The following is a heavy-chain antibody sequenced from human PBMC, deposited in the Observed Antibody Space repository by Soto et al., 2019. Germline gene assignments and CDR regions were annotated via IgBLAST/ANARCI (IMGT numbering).Heavy chain of an antibody. CDR3: ARGGIAAAGNFDY. J-gene: IGHJ4*02. Sequence: GGSLRLSCAASGFTFSSYSMNWVRQAPGKGLEWVSYISSSSSTIYYADSVKGRFTISRDNAKNSLYRQMNSLRDEDTAVYYCARGGIAAAGNFDYWGQGTLVTVSS. CDR2: ISSSSSTI. V-gene: IGHV3-48*02. CDR1: GFTFSSYS. D-gene: IGHD6-13*01.